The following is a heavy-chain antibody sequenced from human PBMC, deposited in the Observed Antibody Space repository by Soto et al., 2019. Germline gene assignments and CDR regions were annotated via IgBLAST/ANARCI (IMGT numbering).Heavy chain of an antibody. CDR3: ARDFWSGYASNYYYYMDV. Sequence: PSETLSLTCTVSGGSISSSSYYWGWLRQPPGKGLEWIGSIYYSGNTYYNPSLKSRVTISVDTSKDQFSLKLSSVTAADTAVYYCARDFWSGYASNYYYYMDVWGKGTTVTVSS. CDR1: GGSISSSSYY. CDR2: IYYSGNT. D-gene: IGHD3-3*01. V-gene: IGHV4-39*07. J-gene: IGHJ6*03.